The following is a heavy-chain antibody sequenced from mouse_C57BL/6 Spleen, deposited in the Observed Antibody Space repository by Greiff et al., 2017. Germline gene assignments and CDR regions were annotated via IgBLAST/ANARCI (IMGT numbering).Heavy chain of an antibody. V-gene: IGHV1-15*01. D-gene: IGHD1-1*01. CDR1: GYTFTDYE. CDR2: IDPETGGT. CDR3: TRWDGSSPFDY. Sequence: VQGVESGAELVRPGASVTLSCKASGYTFTDYEMHWVKQTPVHGLEWIGAIDPETGGTAYNQKFKGKAILTADKSSSTAYMELRSLTSEDSAVYYCTRWDGSSPFDYCGEGTTLTVSS. J-gene: IGHJ2*01.